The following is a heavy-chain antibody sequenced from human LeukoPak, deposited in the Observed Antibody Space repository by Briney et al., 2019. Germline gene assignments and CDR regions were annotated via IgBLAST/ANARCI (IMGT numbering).Heavy chain of an antibody. J-gene: IGHJ5*02. D-gene: IGHD3-3*01. Sequence: ASETLSLTCTVSGYSISSGYYWGWIRQPPGKGLEWIGSIYHSGSTYYNPSLKSRVTISVDTSKNQFSLKLSSVTAADTAVYYCARGGRFTLRFLEWLKNNWFDPWGQGTLVTVSS. CDR1: GYSISSGYY. CDR2: IYHSGST. CDR3: ARGGRFTLRFLEWLKNNWFDP. V-gene: IGHV4-38-2*02.